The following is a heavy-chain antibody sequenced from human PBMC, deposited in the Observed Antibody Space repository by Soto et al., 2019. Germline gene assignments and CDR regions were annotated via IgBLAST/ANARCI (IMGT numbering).Heavy chain of an antibody. CDR1: GGSISSSSYY. Sequence: LQLQESGPGLVKPSETLSLTCTVSGGSISSSSYYWGWLRQPPGQGLEWIGSIYYRGSTYYTPSLKSRVTLSVDTPKNQFALRLSSVTAADTAVYYCARHTITVTGQYNWFAPWGQGTLVTVSS. V-gene: IGHV4-39*01. CDR2: IYYRGST. D-gene: IGHD4-17*01. CDR3: ARHTITVTGQYNWFAP. J-gene: IGHJ5*02.